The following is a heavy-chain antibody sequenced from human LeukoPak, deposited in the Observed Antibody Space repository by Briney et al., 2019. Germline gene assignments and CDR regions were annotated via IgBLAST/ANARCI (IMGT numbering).Heavy chain of an antibody. CDR3: AELGITMIGGV. V-gene: IGHV3-48*03. Sequence: GGSLRLSCAASGFTFSSHVMTWVRQAPGKGLEWVSYISSSGSTIYYADSVKGRFTISRDNAKNSLYLQMNSLRAEDTAVYYCAELGITMIGGVWGKGTTVTISS. CDR2: ISSSGSTI. CDR1: GFTFSSHV. J-gene: IGHJ6*04. D-gene: IGHD3-10*02.